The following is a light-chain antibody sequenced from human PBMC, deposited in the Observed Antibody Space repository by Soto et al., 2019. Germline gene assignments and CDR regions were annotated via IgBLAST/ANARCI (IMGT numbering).Light chain of an antibody. CDR2: GTS. CDR3: QQYGSSPFT. Sequence: EIVLTQSPGPLSLSPGERATLSCGASQSVSSSYLAWYQQKPGQAPRLLIYGTSSRATGIPDRFGGSGSGTDFTLTISRLEPEDFAVYYGQQYGSSPFTFGLGTKVDIK. J-gene: IGKJ3*01. CDR1: QSVSSSY. V-gene: IGKV3-20*01.